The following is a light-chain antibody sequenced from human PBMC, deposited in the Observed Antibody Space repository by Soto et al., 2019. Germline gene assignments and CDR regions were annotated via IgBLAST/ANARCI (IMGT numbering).Light chain of an antibody. CDR3: SSYTSSSTPYV. CDR2: DVS. CDR1: SSDVGGYNY. Sequence: QSALTQPASVSGSPGQSITISCTGTSSDVGGYNYVSWYQQHPGKATKLMIYDVSNRPSGVSNRFSGSKSGNTASLTIFGLQAEDEADYYCSSYTSSSTPYVFGTGTKVTVL. V-gene: IGLV2-14*01. J-gene: IGLJ1*01.